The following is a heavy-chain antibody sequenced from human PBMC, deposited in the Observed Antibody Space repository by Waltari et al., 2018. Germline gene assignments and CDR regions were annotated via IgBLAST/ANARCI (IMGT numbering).Heavy chain of an antibody. J-gene: IGHJ4*02. CDR3: AKGAGPYASDCDY. Sequence: EVQLLESGGGLVQPGGSLRLSCAASGFTFSSYAMSWVRQAPGKGLEWVSVIYSGGSSTYYADSVKGRFTISRDNSKNTLYLQMNSLRAEDTAVYYCAKGAGPYASDCDYWGQGTLVTVSS. D-gene: IGHD2-2*01. V-gene: IGHV3-23*03. CDR1: GFTFSSYA. CDR2: IYSGGSST.